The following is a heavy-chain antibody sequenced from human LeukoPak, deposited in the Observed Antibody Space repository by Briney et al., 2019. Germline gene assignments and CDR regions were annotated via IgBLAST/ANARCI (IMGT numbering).Heavy chain of an antibody. Sequence: GESLKISCKGSGYSFTSYWIAWVRQMPGKGLEWMGIIFPGDSDTRYSPSFQGQVTFSADKSMTTAYLQWSSLKASDTAMYYCARWVTADRGKKDAFDIWGQGTMVTVSS. J-gene: IGHJ3*02. CDR3: ARWVTADRGKKDAFDI. V-gene: IGHV5-51*01. D-gene: IGHD2-21*02. CDR1: GYSFTSYW. CDR2: IFPGDSDT.